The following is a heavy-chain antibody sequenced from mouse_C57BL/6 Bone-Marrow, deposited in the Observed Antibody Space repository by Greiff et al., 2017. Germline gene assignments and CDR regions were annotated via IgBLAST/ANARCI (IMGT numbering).Heavy chain of an antibody. CDR2: ISNGGGST. V-gene: IGHV5-12*01. J-gene: IGHJ4*01. CDR3: ARLNYGYDGYAMDY. Sequence: EVQGVESGGGLVQPGGSLKLSCAASGFTFSDYYMYWVRQTPEKRLEWVAYISNGGGSTYYPDTVKGRFTISRDNAKNTLYLQMSRLKSEDTAMYYCARLNYGYDGYAMDYWGQGTSVTVSS. CDR1: GFTFSDYY. D-gene: IGHD2-2*01.